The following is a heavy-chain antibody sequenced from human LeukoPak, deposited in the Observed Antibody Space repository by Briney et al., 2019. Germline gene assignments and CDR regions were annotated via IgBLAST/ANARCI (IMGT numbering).Heavy chain of an antibody. V-gene: IGHV5-51*01. CDR3: ASRVNAGVGFDY. CDR2: IYPGDSDT. CDR1: GYSFNDYW. D-gene: IGHD5/OR15-5a*01. J-gene: IGHJ4*02. Sequence: GESLKISCTGSGYSFNDYWIGWVRQMPGKGLEWVGIIYPGDSDTRYSPSFQDQVTISADKSISTAYLQWSSLKASDTAMYYCASRVNAGVGFDYWGQGTLVTVST.